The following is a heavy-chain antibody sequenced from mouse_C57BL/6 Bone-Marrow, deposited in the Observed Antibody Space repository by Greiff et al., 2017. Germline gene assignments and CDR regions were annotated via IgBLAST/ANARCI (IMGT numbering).Heavy chain of an antibody. CDR3: ARDHLLWPHYYAMDY. J-gene: IGHJ4*01. D-gene: IGHD2-1*01. Sequence: VQLQQSGPGLVKPSQSLSLTCSVTGYSITSGYYWNWIRPFPGNKLEWMGYISYAGSNNYNPSLKNPIPITRDTSKNQFFLKLDSVTTEDTAADDCARDHLLWPHYYAMDYWGQGTSVTVSS. CDR2: ISYAGSN. CDR1: GYSITSGYY. V-gene: IGHV3-6*01.